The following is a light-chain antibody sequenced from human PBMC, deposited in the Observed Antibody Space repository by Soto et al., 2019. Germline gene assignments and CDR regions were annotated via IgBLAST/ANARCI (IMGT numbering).Light chain of an antibody. CDR1: STDVGGYNY. Sequence: QCALTQPASVSGSPGQSITISCTGTSTDVGGYNYVSWYQQHPGKAPKLMIYEVSNRPSGVSNRFSGSKSGNTASLTISGLQAEDEADYYCRSYTSSSTLVFGTGTKLTV. CDR2: EVS. J-gene: IGLJ1*01. CDR3: RSYTSSSTLV. V-gene: IGLV2-14*01.